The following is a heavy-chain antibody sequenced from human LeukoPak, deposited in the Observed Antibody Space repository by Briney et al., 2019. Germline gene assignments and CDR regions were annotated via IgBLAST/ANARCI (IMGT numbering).Heavy chain of an antibody. CDR1: LGSVSSGSYY. D-gene: IGHD4-23*01. CDR2: IYYSGST. J-gene: IGHJ4*02. Sequence: PSETLSLTCTVSLGSVSSGSYYWSWIRQPPGKGLEWIGYIYYSGSTNYNPSLKSRLTISVDTAKNQLSLKLSAVTAADTAEYYWADSTVVTGPADYWGQGTLVTVSS. CDR3: ADSTVVTGPADY. V-gene: IGHV4-61*01.